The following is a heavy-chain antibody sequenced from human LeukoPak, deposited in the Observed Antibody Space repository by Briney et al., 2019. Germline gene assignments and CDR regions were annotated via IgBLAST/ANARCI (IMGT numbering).Heavy chain of an antibody. CDR1: GFTFSDYY. J-gene: IGHJ4*02. D-gene: IGHD3-22*01. V-gene: IGHV3-11*01. Sequence: PGGSLRLSCAASGFTFSDYYMSWVRQAPGKGLEWVSYISSSGSTIYYADSVKGRFTISRDNAKNSLYLQMNSLRAEDTAVYYCARESYDSSGYYFDYWGQGTLVTVSS. CDR3: ARESYDSSGYYFDY. CDR2: ISSSGSTI.